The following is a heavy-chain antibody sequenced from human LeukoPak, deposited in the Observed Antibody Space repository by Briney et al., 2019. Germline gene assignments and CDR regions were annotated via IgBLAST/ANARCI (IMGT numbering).Heavy chain of an antibody. CDR3: ARGTIFGVVLYYMDV. J-gene: IGHJ6*03. V-gene: IGHV4-59*01. Sequence: SETLSLTCTVSGGSISSYYWSWIRQSPGKGLEWIGYIYYSGSTNYNPSLKSRVTISVDTSKNQFSLKLSSVTAADTAVYYCARGTIFGVVLYYMDVWDKATTVTVSS. CDR2: IYYSGST. D-gene: IGHD3-3*01. CDR1: GGSISSYY.